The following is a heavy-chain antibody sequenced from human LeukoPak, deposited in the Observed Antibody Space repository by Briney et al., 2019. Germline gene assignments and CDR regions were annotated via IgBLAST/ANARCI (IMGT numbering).Heavy chain of an antibody. CDR1: GGTFSSYA. CDR3: ARVGFMVVTGGDDVFDI. V-gene: IGHV1-69*05. CDR2: IIPIFGTA. D-gene: IGHD4/OR15-4a*01. Sequence: SVKVSCKASGGTFSSYAISWVRQAPGQGLEWMGRIIPIFGTANYAQKFQGRVTITTDESTSTAYMELSSLRSEDTAVYYCARVGFMVVTGGDDVFDIWGQGTMVTVSS. J-gene: IGHJ3*02.